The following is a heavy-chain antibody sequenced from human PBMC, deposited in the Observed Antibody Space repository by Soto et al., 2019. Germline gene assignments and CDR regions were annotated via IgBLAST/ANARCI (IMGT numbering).Heavy chain of an antibody. J-gene: IGHJ3*02. CDR3: ARDTAMVRGVIWSDAFDI. Sequence: QVQLVESGGGVVQPGRSLRLSCAASGFTFSSYGMHWVRQAPGKGLEWVAVIWYDGSNKYYADSVKGRFTISRDNSKNTLYLQMNSLRAEDTAVYYCARDTAMVRGVIWSDAFDIWGQGTMVTVSS. D-gene: IGHD3-10*01. CDR2: IWYDGSNK. CDR1: GFTFSSYG. V-gene: IGHV3-33*01.